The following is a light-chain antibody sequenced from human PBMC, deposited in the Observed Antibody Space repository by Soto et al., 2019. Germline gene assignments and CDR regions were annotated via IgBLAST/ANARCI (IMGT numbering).Light chain of an antibody. CDR2: DAS. CDR3: QQRSSWPRST. CDR1: PSVRSY. Sequence: IMLTQSPATLALYPVERATLCCRPSPSVRSYLAWYQQKPGQAPSLLIYDASKTAPGSPARFSGSGCGTDFALTISSLDPDDFAVSYCQQRSSWPRSTFCQGTRLEIK. J-gene: IGKJ5*01. V-gene: IGKV3-11*01.